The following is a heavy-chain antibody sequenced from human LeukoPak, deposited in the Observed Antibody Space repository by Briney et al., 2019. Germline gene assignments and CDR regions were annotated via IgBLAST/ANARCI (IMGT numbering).Heavy chain of an antibody. D-gene: IGHD1-26*01. CDR1: GFSLITTGAG. CDR3: AHRKYNGSYYDFDY. J-gene: IGHJ4*02. CDR2: IYWDDAK. V-gene: IGHV2-5*02. Sequence: ESGPTLVKPTQTLTLTCTFSGFSLITTGAGVGWIRQPPGKALEWLALIYWDDAKRYSPSLKSRLTITKDTSKNQVVLTMTNMDPVDTATYFCAHRKYNGSYYDFDYWGPGTLVTVSS.